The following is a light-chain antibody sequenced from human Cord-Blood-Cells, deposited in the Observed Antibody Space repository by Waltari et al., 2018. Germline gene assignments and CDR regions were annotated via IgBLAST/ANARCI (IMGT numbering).Light chain of an antibody. J-gene: IGLJ3*02. V-gene: IGLV3-19*01. Sequence: SSELTQDPAVPVALGQTVRITCQGDSLRSYYASWYQQKPGQAPVLVIYGKNNRPSGIPDRFSGSSSGNTASLTITGAQAEDEADYYCNSRDSSGNHWVFGGGTKLTAL. CDR2: GKN. CDR3: NSRDSSGNHWV. CDR1: SLRSYY.